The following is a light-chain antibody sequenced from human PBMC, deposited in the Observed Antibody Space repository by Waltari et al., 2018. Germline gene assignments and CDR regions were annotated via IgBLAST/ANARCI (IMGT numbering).Light chain of an antibody. CDR3: NSYTGSNSWV. CDR1: TSYIGFYNY. Sequence: QSALTQPAPVSGSPGQSITISCTGTTSYIGFYNYVSWYRQYPGKAPNLSIYDVSERPSGVSSRFSASKSGNTASLTISGLQADDEADYYCNSYTGSNSWVFGGGTKVTVL. V-gene: IGLV2-14*01. J-gene: IGLJ3*02. CDR2: DVS.